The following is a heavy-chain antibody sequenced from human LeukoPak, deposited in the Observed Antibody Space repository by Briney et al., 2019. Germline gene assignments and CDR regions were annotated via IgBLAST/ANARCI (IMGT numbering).Heavy chain of an antibody. CDR1: GGSISSYY. J-gene: IGHJ6*03. D-gene: IGHD3-3*01. CDR2: IYYSGST. CDR3: ARAGGYDFWSGYYVYYYYYMDV. V-gene: IGHV4-59*01. Sequence: SETLSLTCTVSGGSISSYYWSWIRQPPGKGLEGIGYIYYSGSTNYNPSLKSRVTISVDTSKNQFSLKLSSVTAADTAVYYCARAGGYDFWSGYYVYYYYYMDVWGKGTTVTVSS.